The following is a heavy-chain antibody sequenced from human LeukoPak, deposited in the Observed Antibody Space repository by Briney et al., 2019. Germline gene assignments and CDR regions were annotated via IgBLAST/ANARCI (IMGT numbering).Heavy chain of an antibody. CDR2: IYSGESI. V-gene: IGHV3-53*01. D-gene: IGHD2-2*01. CDR1: GFSVTNNY. Sequence: PGGSLRLSXAASGFSVTNNYMSWVRQAPGKGLWWVSVIYSGESIHYADSVKGRFTISRDNSKNTVYLQMNSLRAEDTAVYYCARSSSSWFKDYYYNMDVWGKGTTVTVSS. CDR3: ARSSSSWFKDYYYNMDV. J-gene: IGHJ6*03.